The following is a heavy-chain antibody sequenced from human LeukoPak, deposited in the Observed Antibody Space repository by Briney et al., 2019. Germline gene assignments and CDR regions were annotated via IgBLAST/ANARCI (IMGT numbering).Heavy chain of an antibody. CDR1: GFTFSSYS. J-gene: IGHJ6*02. Sequence: TGGSLRLSCAASGFTFSSYSMNWVRQAPGKGLEWVSYISSSSSTIYYADSVKGRFTISRDNAKNSLYLQMNSLRDEDTAVYYCARDQGHSYGPYYYYGMDVWGQGTTVTVSS. V-gene: IGHV3-48*02. CDR3: ARDQGHSYGPYYYYGMDV. D-gene: IGHD5-18*01. CDR2: ISSSSSTI.